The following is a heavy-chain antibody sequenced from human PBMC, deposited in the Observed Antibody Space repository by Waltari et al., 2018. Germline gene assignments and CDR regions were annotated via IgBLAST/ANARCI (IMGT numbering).Heavy chain of an antibody. J-gene: IGHJ5*02. D-gene: IGHD3-10*01. CDR1: GGSINSFY. CDR2: LHYSGNT. Sequence: QVQLQQSGPRLVKPSEILTLSCTIPGGSINSFYFSWIRQAPGKRLEWIAHLHYSGNTNYNPSFNSRITISLDRSKSELSLNLNSVTTADTAVYYCATSGNLGVIGTWDQGTRVIVSS. V-gene: IGHV4-59*03. CDR3: ATSGNLGVIGT.